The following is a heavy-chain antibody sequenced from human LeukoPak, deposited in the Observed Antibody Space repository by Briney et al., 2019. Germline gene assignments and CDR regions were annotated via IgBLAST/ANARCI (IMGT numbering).Heavy chain of an antibody. D-gene: IGHD3-22*01. CDR1: GFTFSSYG. Sequence: PGGSLRLSCAASGFTFSSYGMHWVRQAPGKGLEWVAVIWYGGSNKYYADSVKGRFTISRDNSKNTLYLQMNSLRAEDTAVYYCARDVEPQFYYDSSGIDYGGQGTLVTVSS. J-gene: IGHJ4*02. V-gene: IGHV3-33*01. CDR2: IWYGGSNK. CDR3: ARDVEPQFYYDSSGIDY.